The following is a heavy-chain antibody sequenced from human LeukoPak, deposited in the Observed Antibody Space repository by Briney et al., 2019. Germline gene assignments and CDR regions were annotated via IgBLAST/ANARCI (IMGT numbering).Heavy chain of an antibody. CDR1: GFTFSSYE. CDR3: ARESIAVAGAPFDY. CDR2: ISSGSTI. Sequence: GGSLRPSCAASGFTFSSYEMNWVRQAPGKGLEWVSYISSGSTIYDADSVKGRFTISRDNAKNSLYLQMNSLRAEDTAVYYCARESIAVAGAPFDYWGQGTLVTVSS. V-gene: IGHV3-48*03. J-gene: IGHJ4*02. D-gene: IGHD6-19*01.